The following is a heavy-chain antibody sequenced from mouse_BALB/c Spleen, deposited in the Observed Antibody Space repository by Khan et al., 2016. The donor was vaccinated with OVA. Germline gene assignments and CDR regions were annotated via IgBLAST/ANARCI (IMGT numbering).Heavy chain of an antibody. D-gene: IGHD4-1*01. V-gene: IGHV5-6*01. CDR1: GFTFSSYS. CDR2: ISSGGDYT. J-gene: IGHJ3*01. CDR3: ASHLTGSFAY. Sequence: EVELVESGGDLVKPGGSLKLSCAASGFTFSSYSMSWVRQTPDKRLEWVATISSGGDYTYYTDSVKGRVTISRDNAKNTLYLQMSSLKSEDTAMYYCASHLTGSFAYWGQGTLVTVSA.